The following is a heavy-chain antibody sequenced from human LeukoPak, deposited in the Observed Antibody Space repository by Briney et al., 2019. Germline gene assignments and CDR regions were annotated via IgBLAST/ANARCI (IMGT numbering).Heavy chain of an antibody. CDR3: ARDGFWYYYDSSGYYDDAFDI. Sequence: GGSLRLSCAASGFTFSSYSMNWVRQAPGKGLEWVSSISSSSSYIYYADSVKGRFTISRDNAKNSLYLQVNSLRAEDTAVYYCARDGFWYYYDSSGYYDDAFDIWGQGTMVTVSS. CDR2: ISSSSSYI. J-gene: IGHJ3*02. V-gene: IGHV3-21*01. D-gene: IGHD3-22*01. CDR1: GFTFSSYS.